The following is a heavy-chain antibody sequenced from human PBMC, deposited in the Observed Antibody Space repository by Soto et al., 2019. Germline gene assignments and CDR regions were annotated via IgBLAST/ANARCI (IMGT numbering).Heavy chain of an antibody. V-gene: IGHV3-23*01. CDR3: AKEMTSGYYLFDY. CDR1: GFTFTSYA. D-gene: IGHD3-22*01. Sequence: EVQLLQSGGGLVQPGGSLRLSCAASGFTFTSYAMSWVRQAPGKGLEWVSTISGTGGSTYYPDSVKGRFTISRDNSKNTVYLQMNSLRAEYAAVYYFAKEMTSGYYLFDYWGQGTLVTVSS. J-gene: IGHJ4*02. CDR2: ISGTGGST.